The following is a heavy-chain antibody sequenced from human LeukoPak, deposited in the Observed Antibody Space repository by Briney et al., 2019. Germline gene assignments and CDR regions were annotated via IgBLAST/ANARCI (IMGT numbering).Heavy chain of an antibody. CDR1: GFTFSIYA. CDR2: ISTTTGYT. V-gene: IGHV3-21*05. D-gene: IGHD3-9*01. J-gene: IGHJ4*02. Sequence: PGGSLRLSCSASGFTFSIYAMHWVRQPPGKGLEWVSYISTTTGYTNYADSVKGRFSISRDNAKNSLSLQMNSLRAEDTALYYCARARLATGYYFDCWGQGTLVTVSS. CDR3: ARARLATGYYFDC.